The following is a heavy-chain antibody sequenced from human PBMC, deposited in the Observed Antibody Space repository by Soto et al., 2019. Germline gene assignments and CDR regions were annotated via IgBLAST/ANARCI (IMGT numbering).Heavy chain of an antibody. D-gene: IGHD2-21*02. V-gene: IGHV1-3*01. CDR1: GYTFTSYG. Sequence: ASVKVSCKASGYTFTSYGISWVRQAPGQRLEWMGWINAGNGNTKYSQKFQGRVTITRDTSASTAYMELSSLRSEDTAVYYCARSIVVVTAIDYWGQGTLVTVS. CDR2: INAGNGNT. J-gene: IGHJ4*02. CDR3: ARSIVVVTAIDY.